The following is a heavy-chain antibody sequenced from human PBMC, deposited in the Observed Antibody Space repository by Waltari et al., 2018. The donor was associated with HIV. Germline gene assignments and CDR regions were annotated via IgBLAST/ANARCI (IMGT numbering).Heavy chain of an antibody. CDR1: GGASSSSNYF. Sequence: QLQLQETGPGLVKPSETLSLTCTVPGGASSSSNYFWGWIRQPPGKGLECIGSIYHSGSTYYNPSLKSRVTISVDTSKSQFSLKLSSVTAADTAVYYCASTGYTYGLDYWGQGTLVTVSS. J-gene: IGHJ4*02. D-gene: IGHD5-18*01. V-gene: IGHV4-39*01. CDR3: ASTGYTYGLDY. CDR2: IYHSGST.